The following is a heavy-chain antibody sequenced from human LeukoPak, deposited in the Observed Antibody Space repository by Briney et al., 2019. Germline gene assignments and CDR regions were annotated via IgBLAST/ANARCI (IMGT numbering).Heavy chain of an antibody. Sequence: ASVKVSCKASGYTFTGYYMHWVRQAPGQGLEWMGWINPNSGGTNYAQKFQGRVTMTRDTSISTAYMELSRQRSDDTAVYYCARYYDSSGYYYGGNYFDYWGQGTLVTVSS. V-gene: IGHV1-2*02. CDR2: INPNSGGT. CDR3: ARYYDSSGYYYGGNYFDY. D-gene: IGHD3-22*01. CDR1: GYTFTGYY. J-gene: IGHJ4*02.